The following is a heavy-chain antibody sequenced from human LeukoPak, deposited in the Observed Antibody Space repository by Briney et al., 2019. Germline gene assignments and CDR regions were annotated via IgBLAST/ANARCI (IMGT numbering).Heavy chain of an antibody. CDR1: GVSISSSNSY. V-gene: IGHV4-39*07. D-gene: IGHD6-19*01. CDR3: ARALWLGYFDY. Sequence: SETLSLTCTVSGVSISSSNSYWGWIRQPPGKGLEWIGSIYYSGSTYYNPSLKSRVTISVDTSKNQFSLKLSSVTAADTAVYYCARALWLGYFDYWGQGTLVTVSS. CDR2: IYYSGST. J-gene: IGHJ4*02.